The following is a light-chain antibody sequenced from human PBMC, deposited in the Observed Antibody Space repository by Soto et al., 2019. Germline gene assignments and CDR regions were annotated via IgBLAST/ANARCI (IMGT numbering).Light chain of an antibody. CDR2: DVS. Sequence: QSVLTQPRSVSGSPGQSVTISCTGTSSDVGGSDYVSWYLLHPGKAPKLMIYDVSERPSGVPDRFSGSKSGNTASLTISGLRPEDEADYYCSSYAGIYTYVFGTGTKLTVL. V-gene: IGLV2-11*01. J-gene: IGLJ1*01. CDR1: SSDVGGSDY. CDR3: SSYAGIYTYV.